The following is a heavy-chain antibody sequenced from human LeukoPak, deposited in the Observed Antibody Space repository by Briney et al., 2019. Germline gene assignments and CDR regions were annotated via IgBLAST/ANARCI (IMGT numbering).Heavy chain of an antibody. V-gene: IGHV1-24*01. CDR2: FDPEDGET. CDR3: ATLGYCSSTSCYAVIEYFQH. Sequence: ASVKVSCKVSGYTLTELSMHWVRQAPGKGLEGMGGFDPEDGETIYAQKFQGRVTMTEDTSTDTAYMELSSLRSEDTAVYYCATLGYCSSTSCYAVIEYFQHWGQGTLVTVSS. J-gene: IGHJ1*01. D-gene: IGHD2-2*01. CDR1: GYTLTELS.